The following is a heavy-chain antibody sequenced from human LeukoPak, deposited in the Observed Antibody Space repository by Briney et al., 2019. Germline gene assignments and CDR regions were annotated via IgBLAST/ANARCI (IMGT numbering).Heavy chain of an antibody. CDR2: IHTSGNT. Sequence: SETLSLTCTVSGGSISSFYWSWIRHPPGKGLEWIGYIHTSGNTNYNPSLKSRVSISVDTSKNHFSLKLSSVTAADTAVYYWARLSPYVCGGYYAQFDSWGQGTLVTVSS. J-gene: IGHJ4*02. CDR3: ARLSPYVCGGYYAQFDS. V-gene: IGHV4-4*09. D-gene: IGHD3-22*01. CDR1: GGSISSFY.